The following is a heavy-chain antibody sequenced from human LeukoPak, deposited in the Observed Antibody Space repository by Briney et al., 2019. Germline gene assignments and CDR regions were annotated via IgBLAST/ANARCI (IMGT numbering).Heavy chain of an antibody. Sequence: VASVKVSCKASGYTFTSYDMNWVRQAPGQGLEWMGWMNPNSGNTVYAQKFQGRVTMTRNTSISTAYMELSSLTSEDTAVYYCARERGQYSSSSGWFDRWGQGTLVTVSS. V-gene: IGHV1-8*01. CDR1: GYTFTSYD. J-gene: IGHJ5*02. CDR3: ARERGQYSSSSGWFDR. D-gene: IGHD6-6*01. CDR2: MNPNSGNT.